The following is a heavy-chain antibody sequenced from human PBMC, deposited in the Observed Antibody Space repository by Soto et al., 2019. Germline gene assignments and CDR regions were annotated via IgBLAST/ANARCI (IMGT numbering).Heavy chain of an antibody. J-gene: IGHJ6*03. CDR2: ISSSDSTI. CDR1: GVTFSGYY. CDR3: ARVGFENSYYYYYMDV. D-gene: IGHD4-4*01. V-gene: IGHV3-11*01. Sequence: GGSLGLSCAVPGVTFSGYYMSWIRQAPGKGLEWISYISSSDSTIYYADSVKGRFTISRDNAKNSLYLQMNGLRAEDTAVYYCARVGFENSYYYYYMDVWGKGTTVIVSS.